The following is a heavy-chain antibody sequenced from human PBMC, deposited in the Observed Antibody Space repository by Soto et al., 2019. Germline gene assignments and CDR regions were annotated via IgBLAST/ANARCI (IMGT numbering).Heavy chain of an antibody. D-gene: IGHD4-17*01. Sequence: PGESLKTSCKASGYTFTNYWISWVRQMPGKGLEWMGRIDPSDSYTNYSPSFEGHVTISADKSISTAYLQWSSLKASDTAMYFCARRIRSPSGLPHAMDVWGQGTTVTVSS. CDR1: GYTFTNYW. CDR2: IDPSDSYT. CDR3: ARRIRSPSGLPHAMDV. J-gene: IGHJ6*02. V-gene: IGHV5-10-1*01.